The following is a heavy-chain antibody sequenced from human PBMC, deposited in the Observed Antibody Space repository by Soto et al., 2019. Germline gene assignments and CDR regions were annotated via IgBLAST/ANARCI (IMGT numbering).Heavy chain of an antibody. D-gene: IGHD3-9*01. CDR2: ISGYNGNT. CDR1: GYIFSLYS. CDR3: ARGMGLAADFDY. J-gene: IGHJ4*02. V-gene: IGHV1-18*01. Sequence: GASVKVSCKTSGYIFSLYSISWVRRAPGQGLEWMGWISGYNGNTNYAQKFQGRVTMTTDTSTNTAYMELRSLRSDDTAVYYCARGMGLAADFDYWGQGTPVTVSS.